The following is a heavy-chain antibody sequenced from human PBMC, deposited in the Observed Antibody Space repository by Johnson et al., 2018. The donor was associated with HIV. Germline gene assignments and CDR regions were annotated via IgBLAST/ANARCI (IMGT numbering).Heavy chain of an antibody. CDR1: GFTFSSYT. D-gene: IGHD5-12*01. Sequence: QVQLVESGGGVVQPGRSLRLSCVASGFTFSSYTMHWVRQAPGKGLEWVAVISYDGSNKYYADSVKGRFTISRDNSKNTLYLQMSSLRAEDTAVYYCAKCRGLGARGAFDIWGQGTMVTVSS. CDR2: ISYDGSNK. V-gene: IGHV3-30-3*02. J-gene: IGHJ3*02. CDR3: AKCRGLGARGAFDI.